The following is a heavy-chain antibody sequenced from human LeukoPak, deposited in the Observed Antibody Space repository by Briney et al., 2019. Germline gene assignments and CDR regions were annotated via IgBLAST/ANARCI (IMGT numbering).Heavy chain of an antibody. V-gene: IGHV4-4*07. CDR2: IHTSENT. CDR1: GGYIGSYY. D-gene: IGHD4-17*01. J-gene: IGHJ6*03. Sequence: PSETLSLTCTVSGGYIGSYYWSWIRQSAGKGLEWIGRIHTSENTDYNPSLKSRVTMSVDMSTSQFSLRLTSVTAADTAVYYCAREGDYGDYSKSFYYMDVWGKGTTVTVSS. CDR3: AREGDYGDYSKSFYYMDV.